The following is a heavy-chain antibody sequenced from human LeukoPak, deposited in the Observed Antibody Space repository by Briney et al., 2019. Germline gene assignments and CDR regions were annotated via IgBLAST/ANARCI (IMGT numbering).Heavy chain of an antibody. V-gene: IGHV3-30*02. CDR2: IRSDGSNK. CDR1: GFTFSSYG. CDR3: ATGGVLVAIDFDY. D-gene: IGHD2-2*01. Sequence: GGSLRLSCAASGFTFSSYGMHWVRQAPGKGLEWVAFIRSDGSNKDYAESVKGRFTISRDNSEDTLYLQMNSLRAEDTAVYFCATGGVLVAIDFDYWGQGTLVTVSS. J-gene: IGHJ4*02.